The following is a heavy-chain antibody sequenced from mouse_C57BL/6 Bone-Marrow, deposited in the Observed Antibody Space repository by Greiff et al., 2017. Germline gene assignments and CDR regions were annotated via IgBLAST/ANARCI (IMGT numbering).Heavy chain of an antibody. CDR3: ARGYFWYFDV. J-gene: IGHJ1*03. Sequence: VQLQESGPELVKPGASVKISCKASGYAFSSSWMNWVKQRPGKGLEWIGRIYPGDGDTNYNGKFKGKATLTADNSSSTAYMQLSSLTSEDSAVYFCARGYFWYFDVWGTGTTVTVSS. CDR1: GYAFSSSW. CDR2: IYPGDGDT. V-gene: IGHV1-82*01.